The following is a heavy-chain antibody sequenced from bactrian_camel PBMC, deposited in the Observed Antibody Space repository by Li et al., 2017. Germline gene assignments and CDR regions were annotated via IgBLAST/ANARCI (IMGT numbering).Heavy chain of an antibody. D-gene: IGHD2*01. CDR2: INSDGWT. Sequence: HVQLVESGGGSVQAGGSLTLSCVASEYTRDYCMGWSRQAPGKEREGVASINSDGWTAYGDSVKGRFTISRGNADNTLYLQMNSLKPDDSAMYYCAVRLSSVCYNRAETFEYWGQGTQVTVS. CDR1: EYTRDYC. V-gene: IGHV3S55*01. J-gene: IGHJ4*01. CDR3: AVRLSSVCYNRAETFEY.